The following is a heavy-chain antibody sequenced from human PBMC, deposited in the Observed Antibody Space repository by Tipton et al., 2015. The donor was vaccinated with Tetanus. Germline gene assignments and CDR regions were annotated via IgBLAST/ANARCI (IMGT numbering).Heavy chain of an antibody. J-gene: IGHJ4*02. D-gene: IGHD3-3*01. V-gene: IGHV4-59*08. Sequence: TLSLTCTVSGDSVSRNYWSWIRQSPRKGLEWIGYIYSGGTTKYNPSLRSRVSISADTSKNQFSLKLNYVTAADTGVYYCARAEWLTLSDYWGQGTLVTVSS. CDR1: GDSVSRNY. CDR2: IYSGGTT. CDR3: ARAEWLTLSDY.